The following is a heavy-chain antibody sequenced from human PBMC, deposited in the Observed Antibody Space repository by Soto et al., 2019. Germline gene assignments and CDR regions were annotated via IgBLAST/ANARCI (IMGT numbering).Heavy chain of an antibody. D-gene: IGHD2-21*01. Sequence: QVQLVESGGGVVQPGMSLRLSCAGSGFIFSSYGMHWVRQAPGKGLEWLAVISYDGRNKNYAETVNGRFTISRDNYRNKVDLQMNSPSAKDTAVYFCAKVATVVVRATGRNYGMDVWGQGTTVTVSS. CDR1: GFIFSSYG. CDR3: AKVATVVVRATGRNYGMDV. J-gene: IGHJ6*02. V-gene: IGHV3-30*18. CDR2: ISYDGRNK.